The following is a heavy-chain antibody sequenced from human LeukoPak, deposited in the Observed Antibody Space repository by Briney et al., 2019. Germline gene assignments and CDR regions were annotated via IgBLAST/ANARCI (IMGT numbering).Heavy chain of an antibody. Sequence: ASVKVSCKASGGTFSSYAISWVRQAPGQGLEWMGIINPSGGSTSYAQKFQGRVTMTRDMSTSTVYMELSSLRSEDTAVYYCASESSSWRYYFDYWGQGTLVTVSS. CDR2: INPSGGST. J-gene: IGHJ4*02. D-gene: IGHD6-13*01. V-gene: IGHV1-46*01. CDR3: ASESSSWRYYFDY. CDR1: GGTFSSYA.